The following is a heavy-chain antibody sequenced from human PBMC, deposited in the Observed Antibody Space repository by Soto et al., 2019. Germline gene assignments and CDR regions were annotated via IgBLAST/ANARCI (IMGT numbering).Heavy chain of an antibody. CDR2: ISWNSGSI. D-gene: IGHD5-12*01. J-gene: IGHJ4*02. CDR3: AKAGGYDSPYYFDY. CDR1: GFTFDDYA. V-gene: IGHV3-9*01. Sequence: GGSLRLSCAASGFTFDDYAMHWVRQAPGKGLEWVSGISWNSGSIGYADSVKGRFTISRDNAKNSLYLQMNSLRAEDTALYYCAKAGGYDSPYYFDYWGQGTLVTVSS.